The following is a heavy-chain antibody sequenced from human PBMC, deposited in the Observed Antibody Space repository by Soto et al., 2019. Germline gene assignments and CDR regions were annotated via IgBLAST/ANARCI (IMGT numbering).Heavy chain of an antibody. CDR2: INHSGST. V-gene: IGHV4-34*01. Sequence: SETLSLTCAVYGGSFSGYYWSWIRQPPGKGREWIGEINHSGSTNYNPSLKSRVTIAVDTSKNQFSLELSSVTAADTAVYYCARVRVLGNSGYEEHDAFDIWGQGTMVTV. CDR1: GGSFSGYY. CDR3: ARVRVLGNSGYEEHDAFDI. D-gene: IGHD5-12*01. J-gene: IGHJ3*02.